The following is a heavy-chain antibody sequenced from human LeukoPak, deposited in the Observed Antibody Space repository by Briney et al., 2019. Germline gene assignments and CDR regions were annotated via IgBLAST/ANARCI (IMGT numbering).Heavy chain of an antibody. D-gene: IGHD3-3*01. CDR3: ASLLRFGPFDP. CDR2: IIPIFGTA. Sequence: ASVKVSCKASGGTFSSYAISWVRQAPGHGLEWMGGIIPIFGTANYAQKFQGRVTITADESTSTAYMELSSLRSEDTAVYYCASLLRFGPFDPWGQGTLVTVSS. CDR1: GGTFSSYA. V-gene: IGHV1-69*13. J-gene: IGHJ5*02.